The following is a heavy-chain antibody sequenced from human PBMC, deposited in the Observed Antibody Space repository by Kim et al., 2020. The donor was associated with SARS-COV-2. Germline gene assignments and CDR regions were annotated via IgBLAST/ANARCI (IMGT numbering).Heavy chain of an antibody. Sequence: GGSLRLSCAASGFTFSSYGMHWVRQAPGKGLEWVAVISYDGSNKYYADSVKGRFTISRDNSKNTLYLQMNSLRAEDTAVYYCAKGDLGGIATAGGYYNYYYGRDVWGQGTTVTVSS. V-gene: IGHV3-30*18. J-gene: IGHJ6*02. CDR2: ISYDGSNK. CDR1: GFTFSSYG. D-gene: IGHD6-13*01. CDR3: AKGDLGGIATAGGYYNYYYGRDV.